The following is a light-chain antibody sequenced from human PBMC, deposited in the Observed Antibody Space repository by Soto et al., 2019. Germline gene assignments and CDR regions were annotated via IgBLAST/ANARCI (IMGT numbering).Light chain of an antibody. Sequence: DIQMTQSPSTLSASVGDRVTITCLASQNINSWLAWYQQKPGKAPKLLIYQASRLKSGVPSRFSGSGSGTKFALTISRTQPDDFARYECQQYSNYCTFGKGTKLEIK. CDR3: QQYSNYCT. CDR2: QAS. J-gene: IGKJ2*02. V-gene: IGKV1-5*03. CDR1: QNINSW.